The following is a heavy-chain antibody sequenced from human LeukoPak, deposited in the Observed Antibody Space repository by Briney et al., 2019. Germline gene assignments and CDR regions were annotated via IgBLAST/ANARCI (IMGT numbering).Heavy chain of an antibody. J-gene: IGHJ4*02. CDR2: VSVGGGST. CDR1: GFTFSSYA. V-gene: IGHV3-23*01. D-gene: IGHD6-19*01. CDR3: AKPVSGYHYFHY. Sequence: GGSLRLSCAASGFTFSSYAITWVRQAPGKGLEWVSAVSVGGGSTYYADSVKGRFTISRDNSKNTVYLQMHSLGAEDTAVYYCAKPVSGYHYFHYWGQGTLVTVSS.